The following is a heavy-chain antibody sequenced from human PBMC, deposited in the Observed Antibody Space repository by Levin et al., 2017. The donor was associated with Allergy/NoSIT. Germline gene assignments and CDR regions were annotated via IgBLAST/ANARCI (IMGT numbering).Heavy chain of an antibody. CDR2: ISYDGNNK. CDR1: GFTFSSYA. J-gene: IGHJ6*02. Sequence: PGGSLRLSCEASGFTFSSYAMHWVRQAPGKGLEWVAVISYDGNNKYYADSVKGRFTISRDNSKNTLYRLMNSLRPEDTAVYYCARAFSPYCGGDCYSGFYYYGMDVWGQGTTVTVSS. V-gene: IGHV3-30-3*01. CDR3: ARAFSPYCGGDCYSGFYYYGMDV. D-gene: IGHD2-21*02.